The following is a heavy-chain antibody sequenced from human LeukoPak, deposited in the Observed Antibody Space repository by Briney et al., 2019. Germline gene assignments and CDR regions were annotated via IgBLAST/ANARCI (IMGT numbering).Heavy chain of an antibody. D-gene: IGHD3-9*01. CDR2: INPNSGGT. CDR1: GYTFTGYY. J-gene: IGHJ5*02. Sequence: ASVKVSCKASGYTFTGYYMHWVRQAPGQGLEWMGWINPNSGGTNYAQKFQGRVTMTRDTSISTAYMELSRLRSDDTAVYYCARAEAYYDILTGRSNNWFDPWGQGTLVTVSS. CDR3: ARAEAYYDILTGRSNNWFDP. V-gene: IGHV1-2*02.